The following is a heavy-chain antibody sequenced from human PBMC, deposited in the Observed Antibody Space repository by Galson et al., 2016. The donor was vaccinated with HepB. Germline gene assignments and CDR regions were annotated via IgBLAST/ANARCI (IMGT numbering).Heavy chain of an antibody. CDR1: GFNFSTFT. CDR3: ARWSRGTGSSLDF. CDR2: ISSSSLYI. V-gene: IGHV3-21*06. D-gene: IGHD3-10*01. Sequence: SLRLSCAASGFNFSTFTVNWVRQVPGKRLEWVSSISSSSLYIYYADSLRGRFTVSRDNSKNSLFLQMNSLGAEDTAIYYCARWSRGTGSSLDFWGQGTLVTVSS. J-gene: IGHJ4*02.